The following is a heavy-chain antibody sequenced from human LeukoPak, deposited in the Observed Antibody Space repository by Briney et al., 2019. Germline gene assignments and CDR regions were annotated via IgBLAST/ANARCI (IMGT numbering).Heavy chain of an antibody. V-gene: IGHV1-69*13. D-gene: IGHD6-19*01. Sequence: SVKVSCKASGGTFSSYAISWVRQAPGQGLEWMGGIIPIFGTANYAQKFQGRVTITADESTSTAYMELSSLRSEDTAVYYCAGFSEWLAPFDYWGQGTLVTVSS. J-gene: IGHJ4*02. CDR1: GGTFSSYA. CDR3: AGFSEWLAPFDY. CDR2: IIPIFGTA.